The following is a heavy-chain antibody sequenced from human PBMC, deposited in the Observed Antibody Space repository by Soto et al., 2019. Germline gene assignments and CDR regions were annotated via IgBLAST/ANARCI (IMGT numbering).Heavy chain of an antibody. CDR2: VSGTGTRT. Sequence: GGSLRLSCAASGLTFSSYTMSWVRQAPGKGLEWVSGVSGTGTRTYYADSVKGRFTISRDNSESTLSLQMNSLRDEDTAVYYCAKDQNTDLLGGFEFGGQGTMVTV. J-gene: IGHJ3*01. D-gene: IGHD2-15*01. V-gene: IGHV3-23*01. CDR1: GLTFSSYT. CDR3: AKDQNTDLLGGFEF.